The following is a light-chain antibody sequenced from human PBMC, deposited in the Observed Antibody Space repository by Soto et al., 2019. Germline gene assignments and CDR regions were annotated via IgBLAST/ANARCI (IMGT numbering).Light chain of an antibody. CDR3: SSYTPSGFV. CDR2: DVS. CDR1: SSDVGGYNY. V-gene: IGLV2-14*01. Sequence: QSALTQPASVSGSPGQSITISCTGTSSDVGGYNYVSWFQQHPGKAPKLMIYDVSARPSGVSNRFSGSKSGNTASLTISGLQAEDGADYYCSSYTPSGFVYGPGTKVTVL. J-gene: IGLJ1*01.